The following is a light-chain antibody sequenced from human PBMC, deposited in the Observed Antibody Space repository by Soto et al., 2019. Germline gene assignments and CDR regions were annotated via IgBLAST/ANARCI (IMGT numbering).Light chain of an antibody. V-gene: IGKV3-15*01. CDR2: GAS. CDR1: QSISTN. J-gene: IGKJ1*01. Sequence: EIVMTQSPATLSVSPGERATLSCRAGQSISTNLAWYQQKPGQAPRLLIYGASTRATGISARFSGSGSGTEFTLTINSLQSEDSAVYYCQQYDNWLRTFGQGTKVDI. CDR3: QQYDNWLRT.